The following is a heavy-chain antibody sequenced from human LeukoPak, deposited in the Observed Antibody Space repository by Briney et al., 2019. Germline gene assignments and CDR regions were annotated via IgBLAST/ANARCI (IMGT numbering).Heavy chain of an antibody. Sequence: SQTLSLTCTVSGGSISSGDYYWSWIRQPPGKGLEWIVYIYYSGSTYYNPSLKSRVTISVDTSKNQFSLKLSSVTAADTAVYYCARGSWHGSGSYYSLFGSWGQGTLVTVSS. CDR3: ARGSWHGSGSYYSLFGS. D-gene: IGHD3-10*01. CDR1: GGSISSGDYY. CDR2: IYYSGST. V-gene: IGHV4-30-4*01. J-gene: IGHJ5*02.